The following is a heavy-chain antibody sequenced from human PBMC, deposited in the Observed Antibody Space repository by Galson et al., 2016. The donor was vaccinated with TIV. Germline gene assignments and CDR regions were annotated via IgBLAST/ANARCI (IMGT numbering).Heavy chain of an antibody. CDR3: ARDALEWTVRGQLVN. J-gene: IGHJ1*01. CDR2: ISAGATNK. CDR1: GFRFYEFE. D-gene: IGHD3-10*01. Sequence: SLRLSCAATGFRFYEFEMSWVRQAPGKGLEWVSAISAGATNKYYADSVKGRFTMSRDNSKDTLYLDMNTLRADDTAIYYCARDALEWTVRGQLVNWGQGTLVTVSS. V-gene: IGHV3-23*01.